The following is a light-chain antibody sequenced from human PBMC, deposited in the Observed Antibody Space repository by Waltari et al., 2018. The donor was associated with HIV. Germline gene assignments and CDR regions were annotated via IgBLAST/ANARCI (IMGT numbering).Light chain of an antibody. CDR3: CSYAGSYTFV. CDR2: DVT. J-gene: IGLJ2*01. V-gene: IGLV2-11*01. CDR1: SSDVGGYNY. Sequence: QSALTQPRPVSGSPGQSVTISCTGTSSDVGGYNYVSWYQQHPGKAPKLMIYDVTKRPSRVPDRFAGSKSGNTASLTISGRQAEDEADYYCCSYAGSYTFVFGGGTKLTVL.